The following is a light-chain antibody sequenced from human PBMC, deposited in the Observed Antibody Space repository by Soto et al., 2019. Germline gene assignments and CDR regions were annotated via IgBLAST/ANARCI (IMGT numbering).Light chain of an antibody. J-gene: IGKJ5*01. V-gene: IGKV3-15*01. CDR1: QSVRSK. CDR3: HQYNNWPPIT. Sequence: EIVMTQSPGTLSVSPGDRATLSCRARQSVRSKLAWYQQKPGQAPRLLIYDASTRATGIPARFSGSGSGTEFTLTMSSLQSEDFAVYYCHQYNNWPPITFGQRTRLEI. CDR2: DAS.